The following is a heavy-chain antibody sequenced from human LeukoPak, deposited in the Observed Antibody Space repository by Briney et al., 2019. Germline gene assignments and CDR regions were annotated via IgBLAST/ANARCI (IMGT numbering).Heavy chain of an antibody. V-gene: IGHV1-18*01. CDR2: ISAYHGNP. J-gene: IGHJ4*02. CDR3: ARDVDTSMAYYFDC. Sequence: GASVKVSCKASGYTFTSYGISWLRQAPGQGLEWMGWISAYHGNPNYAQRVQGRVTMTTDTSTSTGYMELRSLRSDDTAVYYCARDVDTSMAYYFDCWGQGTLVTVSS. CDR1: GYTFTSYG. D-gene: IGHD5-18*01.